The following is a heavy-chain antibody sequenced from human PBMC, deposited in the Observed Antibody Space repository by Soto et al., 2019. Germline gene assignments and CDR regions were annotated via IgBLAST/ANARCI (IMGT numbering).Heavy chain of an antibody. Sequence: SETLSLTCTFSGGSISSYYWSWIRQPPGKGLEWIGYIYYSGSTNYNPSLKSRVTISVDTSKNQFSLKLSSVTAADTAVYYCARASSKVSLDYWGQGTLVTVSS. CDR1: GGSISSYY. CDR2: IYYSGST. V-gene: IGHV4-59*01. CDR3: ARASSKVSLDY. J-gene: IGHJ4*02.